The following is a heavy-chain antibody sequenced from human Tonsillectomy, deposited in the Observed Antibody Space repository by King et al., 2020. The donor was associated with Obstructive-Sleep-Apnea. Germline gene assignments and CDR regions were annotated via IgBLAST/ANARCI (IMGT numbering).Heavy chain of an antibody. CDR1: GGSFSGYY. CDR2: MNHSGHT. V-gene: IGHV4-34*01. D-gene: IGHD3-10*01. CDR3: ARGPRYLTSGSAMRV. Sequence: VQLQQWGAGLLKPSETLSLTCTVYGGSFSGYYWNWIRQPPGKGLEWIGEMNHSGHTNYNPSFKSRVTISGDTSRNQFSLKLSSVTAAETAAYYCARGPRYLTSGSAMRVWGQGTTVTVSS. J-gene: IGHJ6*02.